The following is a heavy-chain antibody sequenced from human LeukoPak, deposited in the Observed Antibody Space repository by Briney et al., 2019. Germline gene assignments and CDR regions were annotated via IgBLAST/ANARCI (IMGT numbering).Heavy chain of an antibody. CDR1: GFTFSSYS. CDR2: ISSSSSYI. Sequence: GGSLRLSCAASGFTFSSYSMNWVRQAPGKGLEWVSSISSSSSYIYYADSVKGRFTISRDNAKNSLYLQMNSLRAEDTAVYYCARRIAVAGTLRHFDYWGQGTLVTVSS. J-gene: IGHJ4*02. D-gene: IGHD6-19*01. V-gene: IGHV3-21*01. CDR3: ARRIAVAGTLRHFDY.